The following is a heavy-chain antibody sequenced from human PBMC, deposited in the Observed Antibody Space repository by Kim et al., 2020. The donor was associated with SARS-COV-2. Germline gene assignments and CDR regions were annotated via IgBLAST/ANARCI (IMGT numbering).Heavy chain of an antibody. D-gene: IGHD1-26*01. CDR2: IYYSGST. Sequence: ETLSLTCTVSGGSISSYYWSWIRQPPGKGLEWIGYIYYSGSTNYNPSLKSRVTISVDTSKNQFSLKLSSVTAADTAVYYCASGWVGFFDYWGQGTLVTVSS. CDR3: ASGWVGFFDY. J-gene: IGHJ4*02. V-gene: IGHV4-59*13. CDR1: GGSISSYY.